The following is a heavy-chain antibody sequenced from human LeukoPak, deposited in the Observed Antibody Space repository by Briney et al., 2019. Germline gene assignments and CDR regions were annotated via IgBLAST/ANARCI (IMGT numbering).Heavy chain of an antibody. V-gene: IGHV3-66*01. D-gene: IGHD3-22*01. J-gene: IGHJ3*02. CDR3: ARDSFDSCKDAFDI. CDR2: IYSGGST. CDR1: GFTVSSNY. Sequence: GGSLRLSCAASGFTVSSNYMSWVRQAPGKGLEWVSVIYSGGSTYYADSVKGRFNISRDNSKNTLYLQMNSLRAEDTAVYYCARDSFDSCKDAFDIWGQGTMVTVSS.